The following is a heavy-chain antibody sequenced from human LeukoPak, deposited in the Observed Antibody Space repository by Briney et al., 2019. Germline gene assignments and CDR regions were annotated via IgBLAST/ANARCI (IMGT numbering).Heavy chain of an antibody. Sequence: SETLSLTCTISGLSMTDYYWSWVRQPPGKGLELIGYIYYSGRTNYNPSLKGRVTISVGTSKNQFSLQLSSVTAADTALYYCARLEGSKTVKFDYWGRGPLVTVST. CDR3: ARLEGSKTVKFDY. CDR1: GLSMTDYY. D-gene: IGHD4-17*01. J-gene: IGHJ4*02. V-gene: IGHV4-59*08. CDR2: IYYSGRT.